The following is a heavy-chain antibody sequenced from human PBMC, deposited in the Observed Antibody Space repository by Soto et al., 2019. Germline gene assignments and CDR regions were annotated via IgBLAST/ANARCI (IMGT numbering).Heavy chain of an antibody. D-gene: IGHD3-16*02. CDR1: GGTFSSYA. Sequence: ASVKVSCKASGGTFSSYAISWVRQAPGQGLEWMGGIIPIFGTANYAQKFQGRVTITADESTSTAYMELSSLRSEDTAVYYCASGYYVILTVHHLRLGELSMWVVPFDYWGQGTLVTVSS. CDR2: IIPIFGTA. CDR3: ASGYYVILTVHHLRLGELSMWVVPFDY. J-gene: IGHJ4*02. V-gene: IGHV1-69*13.